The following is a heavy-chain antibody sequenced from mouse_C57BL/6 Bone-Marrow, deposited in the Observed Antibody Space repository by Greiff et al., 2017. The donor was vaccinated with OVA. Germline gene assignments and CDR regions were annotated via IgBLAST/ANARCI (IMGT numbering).Heavy chain of an antibody. J-gene: IGHJ1*03. CDR2: IYPSGSET. D-gene: IGHD1-1*01. CDR1: GYTFTSYW. V-gene: IGHV1-61*01. CDR3: ARDYGSSSYWYFDV. Sequence: QVQLQQPGAELVRPGSSVTLSCKASGYTFTSYWMDWVKQRPGQGLEWIGNIYPSGSETHYNQKFKDKATLTVAKSSSTAYMQLSSLTSEDSAVYYSARDYGSSSYWYFDVWGTGTTVTVSS.